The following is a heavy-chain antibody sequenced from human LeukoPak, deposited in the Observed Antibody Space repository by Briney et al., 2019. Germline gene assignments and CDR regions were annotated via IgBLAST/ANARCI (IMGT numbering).Heavy chain of an antibody. J-gene: IGHJ4*02. Sequence: PSETLSLTCTVSGGSISSSSYYWGWIRQPPGKGLEWIGSIYYSGSTYYNPSLKSRVTISVDTSKNQFSLKLSSVTAADTAVYYCARDKALLLDYWGQGTLVTVSS. CDR1: GGSISSSSYY. V-gene: IGHV4-39*07. D-gene: IGHD1-26*01. CDR3: ARDKALLLDY. CDR2: IYYSGST.